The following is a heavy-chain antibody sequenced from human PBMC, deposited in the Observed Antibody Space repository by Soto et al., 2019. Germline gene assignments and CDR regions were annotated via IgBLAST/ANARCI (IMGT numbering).Heavy chain of an antibody. CDR3: ASMGKVRFLEFRDSYYYGMDV. J-gene: IGHJ6*02. Sequence: QVQLQESGPGLVKPSETLSLTCTVSGGSISSYYWSWIRQPPGKGLEWIGYIYYSGSTNYNPSLKSRVTISVDTSKNQFSLKLSSVTAADTAVYYCASMGKVRFLEFRDSYYYGMDVWGQGTTVTVSS. V-gene: IGHV4-59*01. CDR2: IYYSGST. D-gene: IGHD3-3*01. CDR1: GGSISSYY.